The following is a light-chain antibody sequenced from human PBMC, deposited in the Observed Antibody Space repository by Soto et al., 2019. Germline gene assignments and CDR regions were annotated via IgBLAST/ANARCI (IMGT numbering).Light chain of an antibody. V-gene: IGLV2-14*03. Sequence: QSVLTQPASVSGSPGQSITISCTGTSSDVGGYNYVSWYQHHPGKAPKLIIYDVSNRPSGVSIRFSGSKSANTASLTISGLQPVDEADYHCSSYTTSNTRQIVFGTGTKVTVL. CDR2: DVS. CDR3: SSYTTSNTRQIV. CDR1: SSDVGGYNY. J-gene: IGLJ1*01.